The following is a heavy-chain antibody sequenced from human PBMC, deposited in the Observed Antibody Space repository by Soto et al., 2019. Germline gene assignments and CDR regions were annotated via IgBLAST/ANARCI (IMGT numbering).Heavy chain of an antibody. CDR2: IYYSGST. CDR3: ARDFRAVAGGSWFDP. V-gene: IGHV4-59*01. J-gene: IGHJ5*02. Sequence: SETLSLTCTVSGGSISSYYWSWIRQPPGKGLEWIGYIYYSGSTNYNPSLKSRVTISVDTSKNQFSLKLSSVTAADTAVYYCARDFRAVAGGSWFDPWGQGTLVTVSS. D-gene: IGHD6-19*01. CDR1: GGSISSYY.